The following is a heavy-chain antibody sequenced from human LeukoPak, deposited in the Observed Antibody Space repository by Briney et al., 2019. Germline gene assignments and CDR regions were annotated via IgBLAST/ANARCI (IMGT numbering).Heavy chain of an antibody. CDR2: TDTSGRYV. J-gene: IGHJ3*02. CDR3: ARGRSITLLRGVAMSDGFDI. V-gene: IGHV3-21*06. D-gene: IGHD3-10*01. CDR1: GFTFSNYG. Sequence: GGSLRLSCAASGFTFSNYGVNWVRQAPGKGLEWVSFTDTSGRYVYYGDSVKGRFTIYRDNAKNLLFLQMNGLRAEDTALYYCARGRSITLLRGVAMSDGFDIWGQGAMVAVSS.